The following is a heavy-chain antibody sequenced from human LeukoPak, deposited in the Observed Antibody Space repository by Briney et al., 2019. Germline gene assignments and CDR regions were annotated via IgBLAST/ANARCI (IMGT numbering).Heavy chain of an antibody. Sequence: PGGSLRLSCAASGFTFSSYGMHWVRQAPGKGLEWVAVISYDGSNKYYADSVKGRFTISRDNSKNTLYLQMNSLRAEDTAVYYCAKAWGLAGATYHDAFDIWGQGTMVTVSS. CDR3: AKAWGLAGATYHDAFDI. V-gene: IGHV3-30*18. J-gene: IGHJ3*02. CDR1: GFTFSSYG. CDR2: ISYDGSNK. D-gene: IGHD1-26*01.